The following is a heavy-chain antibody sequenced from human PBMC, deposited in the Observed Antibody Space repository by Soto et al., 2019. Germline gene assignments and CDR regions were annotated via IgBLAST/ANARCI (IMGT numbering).Heavy chain of an antibody. CDR3: AVAYGLDV. CDR2: IKGDGGET. Sequence: EVQLVESGGGLVQPGGSLRLSCAASGFIFTKYWMSWVRQAPGKGLEWVANIKGDGGETYYVDSVKGRFTISRDNAKSSLYLQMNSLRAEDTAVYYCAVAYGLDVWGQGTTVTVSS. J-gene: IGHJ6*02. V-gene: IGHV3-7*01. CDR1: GFIFTKYW. D-gene: IGHD2-15*01.